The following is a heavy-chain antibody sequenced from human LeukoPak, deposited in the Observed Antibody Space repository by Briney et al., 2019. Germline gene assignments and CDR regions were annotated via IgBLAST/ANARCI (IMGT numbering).Heavy chain of an antibody. CDR2: ISASGFST. D-gene: IGHD4-17*01. CDR1: GFTFSSHV. CDR3: AKVDPATVTPGAFYYYYYMDV. Sequence: GGSLRLSCTASGFTFSSHVMSWVRQVPGKGLEWVSAISASGFSTFYADSVKGRFTISRDNSKTSVSLQMNSLRAEDTAMYYCAKVDPATVTPGAFYYYYYMDVWGKGTTVTVSS. V-gene: IGHV3-23*01. J-gene: IGHJ6*03.